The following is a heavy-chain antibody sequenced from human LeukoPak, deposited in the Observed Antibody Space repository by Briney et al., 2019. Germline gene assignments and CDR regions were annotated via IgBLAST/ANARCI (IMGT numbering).Heavy chain of an antibody. V-gene: IGHV1-8*01. CDR2: MNPNSGNT. J-gene: IGHJ4*02. D-gene: IGHD6-19*01. CDR3: ARGNPSSDYFDY. CDR1: GYTFTSYD. Sequence: ASVKVSCKASGYTFTSYDISWVRQATGQGLEWMGWMNPNSGNTGYAQKFQGRVTMTRNTSISTAYMELSSLGSEDTAVYYCARGNPSSDYFDYWGQGTLVTVSS.